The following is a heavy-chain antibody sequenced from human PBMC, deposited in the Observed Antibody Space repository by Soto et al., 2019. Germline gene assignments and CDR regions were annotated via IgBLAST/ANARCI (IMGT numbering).Heavy chain of an antibody. J-gene: IGHJ4*02. CDR3: VRGGLQPFDY. CDR2: ISKDGSYR. Sequence: ELQLVESGGGLVQPGGSLRLACATSGFTFSDEWMQWVRQAPGKGLVWVSRISKDGSYRNYADFVEGRFTISSDDAKSELYRLTDRLRAEYTGVYQCVRGGLQPFDYLGQGALVTVSS. V-gene: IGHV3-74*01. D-gene: IGHD2-21*02. CDR1: GFTFSDEW.